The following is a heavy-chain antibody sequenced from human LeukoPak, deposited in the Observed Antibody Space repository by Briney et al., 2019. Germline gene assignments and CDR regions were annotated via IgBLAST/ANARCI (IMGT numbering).Heavy chain of an antibody. D-gene: IGHD5-18*01. CDR1: GYTFTSYY. Sequence: ASVKVSCTASGYTFTSYYMHWVRHAPGQGLEWMGIINPSGGSTSYAQKFQGRVTMTRDTSTSTVYMELSSLRSEDTAVYYCAREEYSYGEDYFYGMDVRGQETTVTVSS. CDR2: INPSGGST. J-gene: IGHJ6*02. CDR3: AREEYSYGEDYFYGMDV. V-gene: IGHV1-46*01.